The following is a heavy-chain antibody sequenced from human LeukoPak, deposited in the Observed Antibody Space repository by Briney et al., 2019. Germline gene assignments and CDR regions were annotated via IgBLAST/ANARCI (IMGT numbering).Heavy chain of an antibody. CDR3: AKIGYCSSASCLGDTFET. CDR1: GFIFSNYG. CDR2: IRYDGSNK. J-gene: IGHJ3*02. V-gene: IGHV3-30*02. Sequence: GGSPRLYCAASGFIFSNYGMHWVRQAPGKGLEGVAFIRYDGSNKYYVDTVKGRFIISRDNSKNTLYLQMNSLRPEDTAVYYCAKIGYCSSASCLGDTFETWGQGTMVTVSS. D-gene: IGHD2-2*01.